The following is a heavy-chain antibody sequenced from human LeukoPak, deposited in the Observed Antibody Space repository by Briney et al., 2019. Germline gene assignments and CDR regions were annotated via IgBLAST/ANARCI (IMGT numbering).Heavy chain of an antibody. CDR1: GYTFT. CDR2: INPSGGST. J-gene: IGHJ4*02. D-gene: IGHD1-26*01. Sequence: ASVKVSCKASGYTFTIHWVRQAPGQGLEWMGIINPSGGSTSYAQKFQGRVTMTRDTSTSTVYMELSSLRSEDTAVYYCARAREYSGRIFDYWGQGTLVTVSS. CDR3: ARAREYSGRIFDY. V-gene: IGHV1-46*01.